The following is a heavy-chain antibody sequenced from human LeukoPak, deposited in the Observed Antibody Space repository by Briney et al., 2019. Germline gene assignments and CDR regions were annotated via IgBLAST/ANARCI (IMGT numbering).Heavy chain of an antibody. D-gene: IGHD3-22*01. CDR2: INSDGSST. Sequence: GGSLRLSCAASGFTFSTYWMHWVRQAPGKGLVWVLRINSDGSSTSYADSVKGRFTISRDNAKNTLYLQMNSLRAEDTAVYYCARSYYDSSGTLFDYWGQGTLVTVSS. CDR3: ARSYYDSSGTLFDY. V-gene: IGHV3-74*01. J-gene: IGHJ4*02. CDR1: GFTFSTYW.